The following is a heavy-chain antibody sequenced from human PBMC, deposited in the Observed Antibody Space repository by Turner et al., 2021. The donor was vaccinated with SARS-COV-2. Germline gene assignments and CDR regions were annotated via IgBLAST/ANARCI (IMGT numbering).Heavy chain of an antibody. D-gene: IGHD6-19*01. Sequence: QVQLVESGGGVVQPGRSLRLSCAASGFTFSSYGIHWVRQAPGKGLEGVAFIWYDGRNKYYADSVKGRFTISRDNSKNTLYLQMNSLRAEDTAVYYCARDKGEGSSGWLIPSGSYYFDYWGQGTLVTVSS. CDR1: GFTFSSYG. J-gene: IGHJ4*02. CDR2: IWYDGRNK. V-gene: IGHV3-33*01. CDR3: ARDKGEGSSGWLIPSGSYYFDY.